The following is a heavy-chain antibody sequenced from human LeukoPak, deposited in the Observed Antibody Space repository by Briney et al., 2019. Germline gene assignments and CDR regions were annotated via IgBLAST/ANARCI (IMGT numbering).Heavy chain of an antibody. CDR1: GFTFSSYS. CDR2: ISSSSSYI. D-gene: IGHD1-14*01. Sequence: GGSLRLSRAASGFTFSSYSMNWVRQAPGKGLEWVSSISSSSSYIYYADSVKGRFTISRDNSKNTLYLHINSLRAEDTAVYYCVKDNPLDYWGQGTLVIVSS. J-gene: IGHJ4*02. CDR3: VKDNPLDY. V-gene: IGHV3-21*01.